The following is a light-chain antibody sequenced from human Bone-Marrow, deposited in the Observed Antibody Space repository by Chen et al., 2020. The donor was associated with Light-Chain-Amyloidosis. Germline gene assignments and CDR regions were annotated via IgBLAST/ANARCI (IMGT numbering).Light chain of an antibody. J-gene: IGLJ3*02. CDR2: GND. V-gene: IGLV1-40*01. CDR1: SPNIGAGYD. CDR3: QSYDTTLSGSV. Sequence: QSVLTQPPSVSGAPGQMVTISCTGTSPNIGAGYDVHWYQQLPGTAPKLLIYGNDKRPSGVPARFSASKSGTSASLAITGLQAEDEADYYCQSYDTTLSGSVFGGGTKLTVL.